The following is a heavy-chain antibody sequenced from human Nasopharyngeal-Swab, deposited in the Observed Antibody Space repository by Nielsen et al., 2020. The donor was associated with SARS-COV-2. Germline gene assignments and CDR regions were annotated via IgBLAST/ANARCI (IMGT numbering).Heavy chain of an antibody. J-gene: IGHJ5*02. CDR3: ARVGDYYDSSGYYYVGNWFDP. V-gene: IGHV4-4*02. CDR2: IYHSGST. CDR1: GGSISSSNW. Sequence: SETLSLTCAVSGGSISSSNWWSWVRQPPGKGLEWIGEIYHSGSTNYNPSLKSRVTISVDKSKNQFSLKLSPVTAADTAVYYCARVGDYYDSSGYYYVGNWFDPWGQGTLVTVSS. D-gene: IGHD3-22*01.